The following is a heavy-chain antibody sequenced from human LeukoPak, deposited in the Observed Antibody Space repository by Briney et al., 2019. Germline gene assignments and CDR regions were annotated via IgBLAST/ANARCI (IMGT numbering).Heavy chain of an antibody. CDR3: ARQRVDSSGSYGDGYDV. Sequence: GESLKISCKGSGYSFTNYWIAWVRQKPGKGLEWMGIIYPGDSDTRYSPSFEGQVIISADKSARTAYLQWSSLKASDTAMYYCARQRVDSSGSYGDGYDVWGQGTMVTVSS. D-gene: IGHD3-22*01. CDR1: GYSFTNYW. J-gene: IGHJ3*01. CDR2: IYPGDSDT. V-gene: IGHV5-51*01.